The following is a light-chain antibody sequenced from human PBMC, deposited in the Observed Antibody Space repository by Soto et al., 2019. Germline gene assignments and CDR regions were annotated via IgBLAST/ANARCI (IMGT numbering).Light chain of an antibody. Sequence: QSVLTQPPSVSGAPGQRVTISCTGSSSNIGAGHDVHWYQQLPGTAPKLLIYDNGNRPSGVPDRFSGSKSGTSASLAITGLQAEDEADYYCQSYDSGLSGSEVFGTGTKVT. CDR1: SSNIGAGHD. J-gene: IGLJ1*01. CDR2: DNG. V-gene: IGLV1-40*01. CDR3: QSYDSGLSGSEV.